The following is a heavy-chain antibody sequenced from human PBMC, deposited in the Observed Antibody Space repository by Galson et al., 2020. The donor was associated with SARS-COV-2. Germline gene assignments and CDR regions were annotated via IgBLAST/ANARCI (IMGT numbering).Heavy chain of an antibody. CDR1: GGTFSSYA. Sequence: SVKVSCKASGGTFSSYAISWVRQAPGQGLEWMGGIIPIFGTANYAQKFQGRVTITADESTSTAYMELSSLRSEDTAVYYCAIGGVDTAAEFDYWGQETLVTVSS. J-gene: IGHJ4*02. CDR3: AIGGVDTAAEFDY. D-gene: IGHD5-18*01. V-gene: IGHV1-69*13. CDR2: IIPIFGTA.